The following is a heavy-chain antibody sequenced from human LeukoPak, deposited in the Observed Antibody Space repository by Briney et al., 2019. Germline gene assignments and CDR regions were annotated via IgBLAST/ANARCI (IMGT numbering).Heavy chain of an antibody. CDR1: GYTFTGYY. CDR3: ARDRGYFDSSGYHFDAFDI. J-gene: IGHJ3*02. CDR2: INPHTGGT. Sequence: GASVKVSCKASGYTFTGYYIHWVRQAPGQGLEWMRWINPHTGGTSYLQKFQGRVTMTRDTSISTVYMELRWLRSDDTAVFYCARDRGYFDSSGYHFDAFDIWGQGTMVTVSS. V-gene: IGHV1-2*02. D-gene: IGHD3-22*01.